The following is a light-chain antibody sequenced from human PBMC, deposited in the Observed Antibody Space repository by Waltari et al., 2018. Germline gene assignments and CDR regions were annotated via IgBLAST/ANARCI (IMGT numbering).Light chain of an antibody. CDR3: QRSYSTPQRT. J-gene: IGKJ2*02. CDR1: QSISSY. V-gene: IGKV1-39*01. CDR2: TAC. Sequence: DIQMTQSPSSMSAYVGDRVTITCRASQSISSYLNWYQQKPGKAPKLLIYTACSLTSEFPPRFSGSGSGSDFTLTISSLKPEDFAAYYCQRSYSTPQRTFGQGTKLEI.